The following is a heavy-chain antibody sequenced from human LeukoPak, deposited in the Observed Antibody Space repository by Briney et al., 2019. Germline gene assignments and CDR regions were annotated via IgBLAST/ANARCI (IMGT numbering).Heavy chain of an antibody. CDR2: IKSDGRT. J-gene: IGHJ1*01. CDR1: GFTLSSYW. CDR3: ARAPSEIGGYYPEYFRH. V-gene: IGHV3-74*01. D-gene: IGHD3-22*01. Sequence: PAGSLRFSCAASGFTLSSYWMHWVRQAPGKGLLWVSRIKSDGRTNYADSVKGRFTISRDNAKNTVSLQMNSLRAEDTGVYYCARAPSEIGGYYPEYFRHWGQGTLVIVSS.